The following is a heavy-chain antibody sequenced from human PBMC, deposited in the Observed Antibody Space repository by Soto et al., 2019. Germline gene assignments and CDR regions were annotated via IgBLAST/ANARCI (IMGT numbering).Heavy chain of an antibody. D-gene: IGHD3-22*01. CDR3: ARTYYYYSSGYYLERWAFYI. V-gene: IGHV4-31*03. J-gene: IGHJ3*02. CDR1: GGSISSGGYY. Sequence: TLSLTCTVSGGSISSGGYYWSWIRQHPGKGLEWIGYIYYSGSTYYNPSLKSRVTISVDTSKNQFSLKLSSVTAADTAVYYCARTYYYYSSGYYLERWAFYIWGQGTMFTFSS. CDR2: IYYSGST.